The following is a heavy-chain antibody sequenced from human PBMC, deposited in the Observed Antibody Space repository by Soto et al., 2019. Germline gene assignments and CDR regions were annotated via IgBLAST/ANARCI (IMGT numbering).Heavy chain of an antibody. CDR3: ARGLTMLRGVMDS. V-gene: IGHV4-31*03. CDR2: IYYTGGA. CDR1: GGSISSGPYY. Sequence: PSETLSLTCPVSGGSISSGPYYWSWIRQPPGKGLEWIGYIYYTGGAYYNPSLKSRVTLSVDTAKSQFSLKLTSVTTADTDVHFCARGLTMLRGVMDSWGQGTLVTVYS. D-gene: IGHD3-10*01. J-gene: IGHJ4*02.